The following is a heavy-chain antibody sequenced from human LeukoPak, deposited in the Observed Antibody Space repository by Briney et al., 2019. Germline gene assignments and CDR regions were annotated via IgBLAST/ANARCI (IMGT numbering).Heavy chain of an antibody. V-gene: IGHV3-23*01. J-gene: IGHJ4*02. CDR2: ISGSGGST. D-gene: IGHD3-22*01. CDR1: GFTFSSYA. Sequence: GGSLRLSCAASGFTFSSYAMSWVRQAPGKGLEWVSAISGSGGSTYYADSVKGRFTISRDNAKNSLYLQMNSLRAEDTALYYCAKDIVYYYDSSGYWKDWGRGTLVTVSS. CDR3: AKDIVYYYDSSGYWKD.